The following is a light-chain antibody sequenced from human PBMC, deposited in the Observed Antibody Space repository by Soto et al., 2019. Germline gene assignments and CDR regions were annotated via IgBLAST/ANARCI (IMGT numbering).Light chain of an antibody. CDR2: DAT. CDR3: QQRDIWPPLT. V-gene: IGKV3-11*01. CDR1: QSVGIY. J-gene: IGKJ4*02. Sequence: VLTQSPVTLSLSPGETATLFCKASQSVGIYLGWFQHKPGQAPRVLIYDATNRGGGVPDRFSGSGSGTYFTLTISSREAEDSAVYYCQQRDIWPPLTFGGGTKLEIK.